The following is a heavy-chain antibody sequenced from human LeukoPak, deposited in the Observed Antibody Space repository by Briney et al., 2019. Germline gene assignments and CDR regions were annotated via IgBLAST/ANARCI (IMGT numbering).Heavy chain of an antibody. V-gene: IGHV3-23*01. CDR3: AKQLGYCSDGSCYFPY. CDR1: GFTFSSSA. Sequence: TGGSLRLSCAASGFTFSSSAMSWVRQAPGKGLEWVSAISNNGGYTYYADSVQGRFTISRDNSKSTLCLQMDSLRAEDTAVYYCAKQLGYCSDGSCYFPYWGQGTLVTVS. CDR2: ISNNGGYT. J-gene: IGHJ4*02. D-gene: IGHD2-15*01.